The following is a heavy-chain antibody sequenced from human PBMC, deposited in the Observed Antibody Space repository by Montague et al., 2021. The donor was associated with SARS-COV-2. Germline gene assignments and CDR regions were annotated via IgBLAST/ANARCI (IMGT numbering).Heavy chain of an antibody. CDR1: DSSFSSGNSN. V-gene: IGHV4-61*01. J-gene: IGHJ6*02. CDR2: IYYSGSA. CDR3: AKNTISALDYYYYGKSV. Sequence: SETLSLTCTVSDSSFSSGNSNWNWIRQPPGKGLEWIGYIYYSGSANYNPSLKSRVSISMDTSKNQFSLRLISVTAADTAVYYCAKNTISALDYYYYGKSVWGQGATVTVSS. D-gene: IGHD3-10*01.